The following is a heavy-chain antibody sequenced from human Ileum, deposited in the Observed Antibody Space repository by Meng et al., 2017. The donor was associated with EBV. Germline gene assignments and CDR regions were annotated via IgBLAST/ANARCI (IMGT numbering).Heavy chain of an antibody. CDR1: GRSISEDGYA. CDR3: ARNSESGSYIDY. V-gene: IGHV4-39*07. D-gene: IGHD1-26*01. CDR2: ITYRGTT. Sequence: QPPGPESGPGLAKPSETLSLACTGSGRSISEDGYAWDWIRQPPGEGLEWIATITYRGTTFYNPSLKSRLTISEDSSKNQFSLKLSSVTAVDTAVYYCARNSESGSYIDYWGLGTLVTVSS. J-gene: IGHJ4*02.